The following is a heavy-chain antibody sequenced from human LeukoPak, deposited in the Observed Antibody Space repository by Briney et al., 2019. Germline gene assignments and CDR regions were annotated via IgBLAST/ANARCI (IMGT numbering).Heavy chain of an antibody. CDR1: GFTFSTHG. CDR3: ARRAAAGNYFDY. J-gene: IGHJ4*02. D-gene: IGHD6-13*01. Sequence: GGSLRLSCAASGFTFSTHGMHWVRQAPGKGLEWVAVISYHGSNKHYADSVKGRFTISRDNAKNSLYLQMNNLRAEDTAVYYCARRAAAGNYFDYWGQGTLVTVSS. V-gene: IGHV3-30-3*01. CDR2: ISYHGSNK.